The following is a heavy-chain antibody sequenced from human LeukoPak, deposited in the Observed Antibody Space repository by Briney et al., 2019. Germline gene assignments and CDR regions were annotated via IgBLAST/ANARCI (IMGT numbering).Heavy chain of an antibody. CDR3: ARATPYYYDSSGYYNIDY. V-gene: IGHV1-46*01. CDR2: INPSGGST. D-gene: IGHD3-22*01. CDR1: GYTFTGYY. Sequence: GASVKVSCKASGYTFTGYYMHWVRQAPGQGLEWMGWINPSGGSTSYAQKFQGRVTMTRDTSTSTVYMELSSLRSEDTAVYYCARATPYYYDSSGYYNIDYWGQGTLVTVSS. J-gene: IGHJ4*02.